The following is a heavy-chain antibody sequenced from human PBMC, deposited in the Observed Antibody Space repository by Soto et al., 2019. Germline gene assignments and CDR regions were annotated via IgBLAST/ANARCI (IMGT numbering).Heavy chain of an antibody. CDR1: GYTFTGYY. CDR3: ARAPNPYSSSSGWFDP. J-gene: IGHJ5*02. D-gene: IGHD6-6*01. V-gene: IGHV1-2*02. Sequence: GSVKVSCKASGYTFTGYYMHWVRQAPGQGLEWMGWINPNSGGTNYAQKFQGRVTMTRDTSISTAYMELSRLRSDDTAVYYCARAPNPYSSSSGWFDPWGQGTLVTVSS. CDR2: INPNSGGT.